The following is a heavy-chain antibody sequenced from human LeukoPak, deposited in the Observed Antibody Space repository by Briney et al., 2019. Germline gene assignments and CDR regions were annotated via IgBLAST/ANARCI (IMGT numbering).Heavy chain of an antibody. CDR1: GFTVSSNY. Sequence: GGSLRLSCAASGFTVSSNYMSWVRQAPGKGLEWVSVIYSGGRTDYADSVKGRFTISRDNSKNTLNLQMNSLRADDTAVYYCARSQAVAGTVDYWGQGTLVTVPS. CDR2: IYSGGRT. CDR3: ARSQAVAGTVDY. J-gene: IGHJ4*02. V-gene: IGHV3-53*01. D-gene: IGHD6-19*01.